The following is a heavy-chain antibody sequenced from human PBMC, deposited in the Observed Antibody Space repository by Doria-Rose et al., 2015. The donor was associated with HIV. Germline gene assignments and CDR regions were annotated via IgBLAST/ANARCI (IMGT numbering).Heavy chain of an antibody. CDR2: ISSDDER. CDR1: GVSLSSPGMG. V-gene: IGHV2-26*01. J-gene: IGHJ4*02. Sequence: QVTLKESGSVPVKPTETLTLTCTVSGVSLSSPGMGVSWIRQPPGKALEWLANISSDDERSYKTSLKSRLTISRGTSKSQVVLTMTDMDPVDTATYYCARIKSSRWYHKYYFDFWGQGTLVIVSA. CDR3: ARIKSSRWYHKYYFDF. D-gene: IGHD6-13*01.